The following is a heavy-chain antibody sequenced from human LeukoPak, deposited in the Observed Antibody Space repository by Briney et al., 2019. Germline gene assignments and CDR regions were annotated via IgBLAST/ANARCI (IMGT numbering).Heavy chain of an antibody. CDR2: INHSGST. CDR1: GGSFSGYY. Sequence: SETLSLTCAVYGGSFSGYYWSWIRQPPGKGLEWIGEINHSGSTNYNPSLKRRVTISVDTSKNQFSLRLTSVTAADTAVYYCARGTGARPIDPWGQGTLVTVSS. V-gene: IGHV4-34*01. D-gene: IGHD6-6*01. J-gene: IGHJ5*02. CDR3: ARGTGARPIDP.